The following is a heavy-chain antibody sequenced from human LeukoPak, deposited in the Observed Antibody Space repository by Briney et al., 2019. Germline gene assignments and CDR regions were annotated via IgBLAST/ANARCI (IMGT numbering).Heavy chain of an antibody. CDR3: AKDFGEYYDFWSGYYPSY. Sequence: GGSLRLSCAASGFTFSNYGMHWVRQAPGKGLEWVAVISYDGSNKYYADSVKGRFTISRDNSKNTLYLQMNSLRAEDTAVYYCAKDFGEYYDFWSGYYPSYWGQGTLVTVSS. CDR2: ISYDGSNK. J-gene: IGHJ4*02. V-gene: IGHV3-30*18. CDR1: GFTFSNYG. D-gene: IGHD3-3*01.